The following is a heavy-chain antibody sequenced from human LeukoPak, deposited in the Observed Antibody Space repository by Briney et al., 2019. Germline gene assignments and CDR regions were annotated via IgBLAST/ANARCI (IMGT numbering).Heavy chain of an antibody. V-gene: IGHV3-66*01. CDR1: GFTVSSNY. CDR3: ARDRGSALGDFDL. D-gene: IGHD3-16*01. CDR2: IYSGGST. J-gene: IGHJ2*01. Sequence: GGSLRLSCAASGFTVSSNYMSWVRQAPGKGLEWVSVIYSGGSTYYADSVKGRFTISRDNSKNTLYLQMNSLRAEDTAVYYCARDRGSALGDFDLWGRGTLVTVSS.